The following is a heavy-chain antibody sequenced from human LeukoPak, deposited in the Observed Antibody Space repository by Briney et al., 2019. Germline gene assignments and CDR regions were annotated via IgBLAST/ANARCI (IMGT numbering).Heavy chain of an antibody. CDR1: GGSIRSYF. Sequence: SETLSLTCTVSGGSIRSYFWSWIRQPPGKGLEWIGYVYYSGSTNYNPSLKSRVTISVDTSKKQFSLKLSSETAADTAVYYCARRPDGTSHFDYWGQGTLVTVSS. CDR2: VYYSGST. V-gene: IGHV4-59*08. CDR3: ARRPDGTSHFDY. J-gene: IGHJ4*02. D-gene: IGHD6-6*01.